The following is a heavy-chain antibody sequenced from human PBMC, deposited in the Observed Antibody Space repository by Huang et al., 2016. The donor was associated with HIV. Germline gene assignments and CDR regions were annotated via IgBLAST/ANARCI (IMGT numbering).Heavy chain of an antibody. Sequence: QVQLQESGPGLAKPSETRSLACSVSGGFISGHYWGWILQPPGKGLEWSGSMYYSGSTKYHPSLESRGTMSVDTSKNQCSLRLGSVTATDTAVYYCARDKDYFDPWGQGTLVTVSS. CDR2: MYYSGST. CDR3: ARDKDYFDP. CDR1: GGFISGHY. J-gene: IGHJ5*02. V-gene: IGHV4-59*11. D-gene: IGHD4-17*01.